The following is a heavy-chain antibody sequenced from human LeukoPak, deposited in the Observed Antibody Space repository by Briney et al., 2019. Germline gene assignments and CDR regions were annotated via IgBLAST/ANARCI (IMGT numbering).Heavy chain of an antibody. J-gene: IGHJ3*02. Sequence: SQTLSLTCAISGDSVSVKSDVWNWIRQSPSRGLEWQGRKYYRSKWINDYATSVQSRIIISPDTSKNQFSLHLNSVTPEDTAVYYCARDADWAYDAFDIWGQGTMVTVSS. CDR3: ARDADWAYDAFDI. D-gene: IGHD3-9*01. CDR1: GDSVSVKSDV. V-gene: IGHV6-1*01. CDR2: KYYRSKWIN.